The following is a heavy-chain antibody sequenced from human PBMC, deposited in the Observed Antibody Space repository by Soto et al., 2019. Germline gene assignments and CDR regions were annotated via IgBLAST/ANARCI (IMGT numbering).Heavy chain of an antibody. D-gene: IGHD6-13*01. CDR1: GGSISSSSYY. V-gene: IGHV4-39*07. CDR3: ARDEGHSSSSLGAFDI. CDR2: IYYSGST. J-gene: IGHJ3*02. Sequence: SETLSLTCTVSGGSISSSSYYWGWIRQPPGKGLEWIGSIYYSGSTYYNPSLKSRVTISVDTSKNQFSLKLSSVTAADTAVYYCARDEGHSSSSLGAFDIWGQGTMVTVSS.